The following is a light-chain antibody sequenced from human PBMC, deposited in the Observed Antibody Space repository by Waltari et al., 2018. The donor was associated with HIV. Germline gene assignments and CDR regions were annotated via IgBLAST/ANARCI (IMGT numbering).Light chain of an antibody. V-gene: IGKV3-15*01. CDR1: QSVSSN. CDR3: QQYNNLPPWT. Sequence: EIVMTQSPATLSVSPGERATLSCRASQSVSSNLAWYQQKSGQAPRLLIYGASTRATGIPARFSGSGSGTEFTLTISSLQSEDFAVYYCQQYNNLPPWTFGQGTKVEIK. CDR2: GAS. J-gene: IGKJ1*01.